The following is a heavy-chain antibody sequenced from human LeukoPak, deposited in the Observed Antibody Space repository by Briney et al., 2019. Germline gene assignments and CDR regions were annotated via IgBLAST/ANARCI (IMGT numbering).Heavy chain of an antibody. V-gene: IGHV3-48*04. CDR2: ISTSSNTI. CDR3: ARVGIRFLERYYFDS. J-gene: IGHJ4*02. D-gene: IGHD3-3*01. Sequence: GGSLSLSCAASGFTFSSFAMNWVRQAPGKGLEWVSYISTSSNTIHYADSVKGRFTISRDNAKNSLYLQMNSLRADDTAVYYCARVGIRFLERYYFDSWGQGTLVTVSS. CDR1: GFTFSSFA.